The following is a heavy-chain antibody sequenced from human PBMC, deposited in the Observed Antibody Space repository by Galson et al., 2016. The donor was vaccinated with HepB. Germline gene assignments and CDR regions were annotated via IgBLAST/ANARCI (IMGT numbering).Heavy chain of an antibody. CDR3: ARGGRFYFYGMDV. Sequence: TLSLTCTVSGASMRTGDYYWTWIRQPPGKGLELIGYIFYRGSPSYNPSLQIRVSISADMPNKQFSLKLSSVSAADTAVYFCARGGRFYFYGMDVWGQGTTVTVSS. J-gene: IGHJ6*02. CDR1: GASMRTGDYY. D-gene: IGHD3-16*01. CDR2: IFYRGSP. V-gene: IGHV4-30-4*01.